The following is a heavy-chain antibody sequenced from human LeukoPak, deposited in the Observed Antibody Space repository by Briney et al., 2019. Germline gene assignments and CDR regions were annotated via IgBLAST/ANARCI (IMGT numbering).Heavy chain of an antibody. CDR1: GGSIGPYY. CDR3: AGREYYYDSSGYLDY. Sequence: SETLSLTCIISGGSIGPYYWSWIRQAAGKGPEWIGRIYTTGTADYNPSLKGRVFLSVDTSENQFSLKVTSVTAADTAVYYCAGREYYYDSSGYLDYWGQGTLVTVSS. CDR2: IYTTGTA. D-gene: IGHD3-22*01. J-gene: IGHJ4*02. V-gene: IGHV4-4*07.